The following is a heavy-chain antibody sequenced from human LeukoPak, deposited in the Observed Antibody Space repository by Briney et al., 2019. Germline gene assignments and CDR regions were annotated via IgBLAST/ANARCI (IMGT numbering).Heavy chain of an antibody. Sequence: SQTLSLTCTVSGGSISSGGYHWSWGRQHPGKGLGWIGHIYYSGTTYYNPSLKRRVTISIDTSKKQFSLKLSSVTAADTAVYYCARVYCSGGSCYVDYWGQGTLVTVSS. CDR1: GGSISSGGYH. V-gene: IGHV4-31*03. CDR2: IYYSGTT. CDR3: ARVYCSGGSCYVDY. D-gene: IGHD2-15*01. J-gene: IGHJ4*02.